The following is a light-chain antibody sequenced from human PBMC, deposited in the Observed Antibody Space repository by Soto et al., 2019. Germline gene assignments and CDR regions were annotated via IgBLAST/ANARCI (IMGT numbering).Light chain of an antibody. CDR3: LLAYGGAYVV. V-gene: IGLV7-46*01. Sequence: QTVVTQEPSLTVSPGGTVTLTCGSSNGAVTSGHSPYWFQQKPGQAPRTLIYDTHNKHSYTPARFSGSVLGGKATLTLSGAQPEDEADYYCLLAYGGAYVVFGGGTKRTVL. CDR2: DTH. CDR1: NGAVTSGHS. J-gene: IGLJ2*01.